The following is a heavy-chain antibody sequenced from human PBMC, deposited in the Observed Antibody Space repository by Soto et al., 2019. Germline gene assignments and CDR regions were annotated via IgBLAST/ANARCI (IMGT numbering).Heavy chain of an antibody. CDR1: GYSFTTYW. D-gene: IGHD6-13*01. CDR2: IYPGDSDT. J-gene: IGHJ4*02. Sequence: GESLKISCKASGYSFTTYWIGWVRQMPGKGLEWMGIIYPGDSDTRYSPSFQGQVTISADKSISTAYLQWSSLKASDSAMFYCARKDIAGNSVDFWRQRTLVTVSS. V-gene: IGHV5-51*01. CDR3: ARKDIAGNSVDF.